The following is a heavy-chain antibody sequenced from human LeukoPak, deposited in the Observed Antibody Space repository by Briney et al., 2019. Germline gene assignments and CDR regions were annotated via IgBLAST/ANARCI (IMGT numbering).Heavy chain of an antibody. V-gene: IGHV1-69*04. J-gene: IGHJ4*02. CDR3: ARDFHCSGGSCYDY. Sequence: SVKVSCKASGGTFSSYAISWVRQAPGQELEWMGRIIPILGIANYAQKFQGRVTITADKSTSTAYMELSSLRSEDTAVYYCARDFHCSGGSCYDYWGQGTLVTVSS. CDR2: IIPILGIA. D-gene: IGHD2-15*01. CDR1: GGTFSSYA.